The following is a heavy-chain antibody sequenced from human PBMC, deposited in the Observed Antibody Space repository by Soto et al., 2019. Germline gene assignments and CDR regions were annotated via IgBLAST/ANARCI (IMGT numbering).Heavy chain of an antibody. Sequence: ASVKVSCKASGYTFTSYAMHWVRQAPGQRLEWMGWINAGNGNTKYSQKFQSRVTITRDTSASTAYMELSSLRSEDTAVYYCARGIAAAGYFDYWGQGTLVTVSS. CDR2: INAGNGNT. CDR1: GYTFTSYA. CDR3: ARGIAAAGYFDY. J-gene: IGHJ4*02. V-gene: IGHV1-3*01. D-gene: IGHD6-13*01.